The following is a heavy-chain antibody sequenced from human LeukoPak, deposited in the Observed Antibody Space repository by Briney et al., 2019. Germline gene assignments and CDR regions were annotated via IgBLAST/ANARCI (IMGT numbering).Heavy chain of an antibody. J-gene: IGHJ4*02. CDR3: ARLRWLSYSQHFGLDY. D-gene: IGHD3-3*01. CDR1: GGSFSGYY. CDR2: INHSGST. Sequence: SETLSLTCAVYGGSFSGYYWSWIRQPPGKGLEWIGEINHSGSTNYNPSLKSRVTISVDTSKNQFSLELSSVTAADTAVYYCARLRWLSYSQHFGLDYWGQGTLVTVSS. V-gene: IGHV4-34*01.